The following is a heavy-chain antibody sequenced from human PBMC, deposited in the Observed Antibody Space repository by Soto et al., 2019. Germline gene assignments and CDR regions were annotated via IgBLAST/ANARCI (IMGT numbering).Heavy chain of an antibody. CDR1: GFTFSDFT. CDR2: ISKSSSYM. CDR3: ARDLTPYYFDS. Sequence: GSLRLSCVASGFTFSDFTMNWVRQAPGKGLEWVSSISKSSSYMYYADSVKGRFAISRDNAQNSLYLQMNSLRAEDTAVYYCARDLTPYYFDSSGQGTLVTVSS. J-gene: IGHJ4*02. V-gene: IGHV3-21*01.